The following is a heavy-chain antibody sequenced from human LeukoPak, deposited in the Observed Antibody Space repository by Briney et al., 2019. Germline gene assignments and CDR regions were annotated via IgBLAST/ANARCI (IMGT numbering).Heavy chain of an antibody. J-gene: IGHJ5*02. CDR3: ARHAIAAPPGFGWFDP. Sequence: GESLKISCKGSGYSFTSYWIASVRHMPGKGLEGMGIVYPGDSDTRYSPSFQGQVTISADKSISTAYVQWSSLKASDTAMYYCARHAIAAPPGFGWFDPWGQGTLVTVSS. D-gene: IGHD6-6*01. V-gene: IGHV5-51*01. CDR1: GYSFTSYW. CDR2: VYPGDSDT.